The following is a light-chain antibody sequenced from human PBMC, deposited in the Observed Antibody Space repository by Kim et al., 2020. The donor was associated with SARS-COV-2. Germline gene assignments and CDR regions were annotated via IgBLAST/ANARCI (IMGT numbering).Light chain of an antibody. CDR2: AAS. Sequence: ASVGDTLTITCLASQRIRQYLAWFRQKPGKAPESLIYAASSLEGGVPSKFSGHGSGTDFTLTITGLQPKDSATYFCQQYYSYPITFGQGTRLEIK. CDR1: QRIRQY. J-gene: IGKJ5*01. V-gene: IGKV1-16*02. CDR3: QQYYSYPIT.